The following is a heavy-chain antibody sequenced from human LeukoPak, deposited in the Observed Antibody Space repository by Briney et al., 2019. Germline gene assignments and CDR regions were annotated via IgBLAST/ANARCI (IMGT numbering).Heavy chain of an antibody. Sequence: PSQTLSLTCTVSGGSISSGSYYWSWIRQPAGKGLEWIGRIYTSGSTNYNPSLKSRVTISVDTSKNQFSLKLSSVTAADTAVYYCARDQTYSSGWYSLGWFDPWGQGTLVTVSS. CDR1: GGSISSGSYY. V-gene: IGHV4-61*02. D-gene: IGHD6-19*01. CDR3: ARDQTYSSGWYSLGWFDP. J-gene: IGHJ5*02. CDR2: IYTSGST.